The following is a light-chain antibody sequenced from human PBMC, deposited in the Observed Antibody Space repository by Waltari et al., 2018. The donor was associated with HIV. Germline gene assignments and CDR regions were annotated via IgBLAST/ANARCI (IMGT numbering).Light chain of an antibody. V-gene: IGLV2-14*01. CDR2: DVT. J-gene: IGLJ3*02. Sequence: QSALAQPASVSGSPGQSITISCTGTSSDVGSYNYVSWYQHHPGKAPKLMIYDVTGRPSGVSNPCSGSKSGNTASLTISGLQAEDEADYYCSSFTASGTQVFGGGTKLTVL. CDR3: SSFTASGTQV. CDR1: SSDVGSYNY.